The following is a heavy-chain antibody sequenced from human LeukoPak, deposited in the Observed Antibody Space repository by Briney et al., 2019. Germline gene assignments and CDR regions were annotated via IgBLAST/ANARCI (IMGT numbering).Heavy chain of an antibody. CDR3: AGGYSSSWSDYYYYMDV. J-gene: IGHJ6*03. V-gene: IGHV1-69*06. Sequence: ASVKVSCKASGGTFSSYAISWVRQAPGQGLEWMGGIIPIFGTANYAQKFQGRVTITSDKSTSTAYMELSSLRSEDTAVYYCAGGYSSSWSDYYYYMDVWGKGTTVTVSS. CDR1: GGTFSSYA. CDR2: IIPIFGTA. D-gene: IGHD6-13*01.